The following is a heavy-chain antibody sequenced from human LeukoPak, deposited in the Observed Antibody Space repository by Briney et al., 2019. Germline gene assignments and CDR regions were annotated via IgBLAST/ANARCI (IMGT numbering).Heavy chain of an antibody. CDR3: ASLYGSGPNWFDP. CDR2: TSSSDDGK. J-gene: IGHJ5*02. CDR1: GFSLSSYA. D-gene: IGHD3-10*01. Sequence: PGGSLRLSCTVSGFSLSSYAMSWVRRAPGKGLEWVSATSSSDDGKYYADSVRGRFTISRDNSKNTLYLQMNSLRAEDTAVYYCASLYGSGPNWFDPWGQGTLVTVSS. V-gene: IGHV3-23*01.